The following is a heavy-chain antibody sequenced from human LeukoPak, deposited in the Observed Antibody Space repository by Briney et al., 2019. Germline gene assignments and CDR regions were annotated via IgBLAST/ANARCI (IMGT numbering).Heavy chain of an antibody. CDR2: IYDSGST. J-gene: IGHJ6*03. D-gene: IGHD3-22*01. V-gene: IGHV4-4*02. Sequence: SETLSLTCAVSGGSISSSNWWSWVRQPPGKGLEWIGEIYDSGSTNYNPSLKSRVTISVDKSKNQFSLKLSSVTAADTAVYYCARGNHYYDSRDPYYYYYMDVWGKGTTVTVSS. CDR3: ARGNHYYDSRDPYYYYYMDV. CDR1: GGSISSSNW.